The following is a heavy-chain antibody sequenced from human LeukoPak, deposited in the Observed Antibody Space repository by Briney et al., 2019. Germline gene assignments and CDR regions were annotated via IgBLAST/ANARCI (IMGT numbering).Heavy chain of an antibody. D-gene: IGHD1-26*01. Sequence: GESLKISCKGSGYSFTSYWIVWVRQMPGKGLDWIGSIYPSDFDTKYNPSFQGQVTISADKSINTAYLQWSSLQASDTAMYYCARSDAGTHFDYWGQGSLVIVSS. CDR1: GYSFTSYW. V-gene: IGHV5-51*01. CDR2: IYPSDFDT. J-gene: IGHJ4*02. CDR3: ARSDAGTHFDY.